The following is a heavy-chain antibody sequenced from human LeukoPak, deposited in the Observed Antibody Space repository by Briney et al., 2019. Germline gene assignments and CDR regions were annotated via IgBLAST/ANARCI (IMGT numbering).Heavy chain of an antibody. V-gene: IGHV4-39*07. CDR1: GGSISSSSYY. J-gene: IGHJ5*02. D-gene: IGHD6-13*01. Sequence: PSETLSLTCTVSGGSISSSSYYWGWIRQPPGKGLEWIGSIYYSGSTYYNPSLKSRVTISVDTSKNQFSLKLSSVTAADTAVYYCAGGSSSWFDPWGQGTLATVSS. CDR3: AGGSSSWFDP. CDR2: IYYSGST.